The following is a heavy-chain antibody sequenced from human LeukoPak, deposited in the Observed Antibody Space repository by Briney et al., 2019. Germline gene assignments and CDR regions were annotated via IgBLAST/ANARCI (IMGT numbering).Heavy chain of an antibody. CDR3: ARDSDDYEGFDY. J-gene: IGHJ4*02. CDR2: ISSSSSYI. D-gene: IGHD3-16*01. CDR1: GFTFSSYS. Sequence: PGGSLRLSCAASGFTFSSYSMIWVRQAPGKGLEWVSSISSSSSYIYYADSVKGRFTISRDNAKNSLYLQMNSLRAEDTAVYYCARDSDDYEGFDYWGQGTLVTVSS. V-gene: IGHV3-21*01.